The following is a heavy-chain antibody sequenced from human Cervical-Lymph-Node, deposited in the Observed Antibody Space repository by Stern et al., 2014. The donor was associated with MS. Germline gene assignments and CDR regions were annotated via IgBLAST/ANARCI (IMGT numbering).Heavy chain of an antibody. V-gene: IGHV2-5*02. CDR1: GFSFSTGEVG. CDR2: SYLDEDK. CDR3: TRSRSYTYGAKRAWYFDL. J-gene: IGHJ2*01. D-gene: IGHD4-23*01. Sequence: QVTLKESGPTLVKPTQTLTLTCTFSGFSFSTGEVGVGWIRQPPAKALEWLALSYLDEDKRYSPSLQGRLTITKDTSKSQVVLTMTNMDPVDTATYYCTRSRSYTYGAKRAWYFDLWGRGTHVTVAS.